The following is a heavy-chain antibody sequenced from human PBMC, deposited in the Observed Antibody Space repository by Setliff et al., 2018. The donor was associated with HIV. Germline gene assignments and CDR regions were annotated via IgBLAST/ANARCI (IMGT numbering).Heavy chain of an antibody. V-gene: IGHV4-4*08. D-gene: IGHD3-10*01. CDR3: VREGGRITMVRGVPSGGLDV. Sequence: PSETLSLTCTVSGGSISSYYWSWIRQPPGKGLEWIGRIYASGSTNYNPSLRSRVAISVDTSKNHFSLNLSSVTAADTAVYYCVREGGRITMVRGVPSGGLDVWGQGTTVTVSS. CDR2: IYASGST. CDR1: GGSISSYY. J-gene: IGHJ6*02.